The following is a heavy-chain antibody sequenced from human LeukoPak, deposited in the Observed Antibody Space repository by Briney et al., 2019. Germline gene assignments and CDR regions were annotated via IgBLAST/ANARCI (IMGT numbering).Heavy chain of an antibody. CDR3: ASRHCSGGGCYFAGADPFDY. Sequence: GGSLRLSCAASGFPFSSYSMTWVRQAPGKGLEWVSVIYSGGKIYYIDSVKGRFTISRDTSKNTLYLQMNSLRAEDTAVYFCASRHCSGGGCYFAGADPFDYWGQGTLVTVSS. J-gene: IGHJ4*02. V-gene: IGHV3-53*01. CDR2: IYSGGKI. CDR1: GFPFSSYS. D-gene: IGHD2-15*01.